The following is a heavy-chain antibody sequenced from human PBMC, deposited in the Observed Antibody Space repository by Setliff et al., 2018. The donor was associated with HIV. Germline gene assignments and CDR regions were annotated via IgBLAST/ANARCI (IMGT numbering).Heavy chain of an antibody. V-gene: IGHV3-11*06. J-gene: IGHJ3*02. CDR3: ARERDLVTTLYDAFEI. Sequence: PGGSLRLSCLASGFSFSDYYMNWIRQAPGKGLEWISYISYISSRSSYIYYADSVKGRFTVSRDNAKNSLYLQMNSLRAEDTAVYFCARERDLVTTLYDAFEIWGQGTMVTVSS. D-gene: IGHD3-22*01. CDR1: GFSFSDYY. CDR2: ISSRSSYI.